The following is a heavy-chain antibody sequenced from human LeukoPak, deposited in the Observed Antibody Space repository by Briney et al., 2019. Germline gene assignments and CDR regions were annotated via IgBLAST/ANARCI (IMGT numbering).Heavy chain of an antibody. J-gene: IGHJ4*02. Sequence: PGGSLRLSCAASGFTFSSYAMSWVRQAPGKGLEWDSAISGSGGSTYYADSVKGRFTISRGNSKNTLYLQMNSLRAEDTAVYYCARDPGYCSGGSCYSDYWGQGTLVTVSS. CDR1: GFTFSSYA. V-gene: IGHV3-23*01. CDR3: ARDPGYCSGGSCYSDY. CDR2: ISGSGGST. D-gene: IGHD2-15*01.